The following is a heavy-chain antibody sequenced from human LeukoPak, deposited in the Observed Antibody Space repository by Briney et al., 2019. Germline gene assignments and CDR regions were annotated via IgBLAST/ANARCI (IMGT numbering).Heavy chain of an antibody. V-gene: IGHV3-23*01. CDR3: AKYGGYTGSRYFDY. Sequence: GGSLRLSCAASGFTFSSYAMSWVRQAPGKGLEWVSAISGGGSNTYYADSVKGRFTISRDNSENTLYLQMNSLRAEDTALYYCAKYGGYTGSRYFDYWGQGTLVTVSS. D-gene: IGHD2-2*02. CDR1: GFTFSSYA. CDR2: ISGGGSNT. J-gene: IGHJ4*02.